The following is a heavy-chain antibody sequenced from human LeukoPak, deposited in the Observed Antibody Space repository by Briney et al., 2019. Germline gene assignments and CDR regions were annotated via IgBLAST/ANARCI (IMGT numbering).Heavy chain of an antibody. V-gene: IGHV4-31*03. D-gene: IGHD5-18*01. J-gene: IGHJ4*02. CDR2: IYYSGST. CDR1: GGSISGSNYY. Sequence: PSETLSLTCTVSGGSISGSNYYWSWIRQHPGKGLEWIGYIYYSGSTYYNPSLKSRVTISVDTSKNQFSLKLSSVTAADTAVYYCARDRGYSYGYVDYWGQGTLVTVSS. CDR3: ARDRGYSYGYVDY.